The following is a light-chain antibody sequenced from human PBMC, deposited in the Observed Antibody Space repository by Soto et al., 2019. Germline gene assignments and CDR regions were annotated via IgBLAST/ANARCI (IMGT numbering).Light chain of an antibody. J-gene: IGLJ2*01. CDR3: SSYSTSSDLV. V-gene: IGLV2-14*03. Sequence: QSVLTQPASVSGSPGQSITISCAGTSAAIGAFNYVSWYQHHPGKAPKLLIYDVSDRPSGVSTRFSASKSANTASLTISGLQADDEADYYCSSYSTSSDLVFGGGTKVTVL. CDR1: SAAIGAFNY. CDR2: DVS.